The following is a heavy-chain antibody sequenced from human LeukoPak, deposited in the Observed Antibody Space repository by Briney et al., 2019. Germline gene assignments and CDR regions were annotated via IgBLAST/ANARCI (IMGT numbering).Heavy chain of an antibody. CDR3: ARGAVPVRGLYYYYYGMDV. CDR2: INHSGST. J-gene: IGHJ6*02. Sequence: KPSETLSLTCAVYGGSFSGYYWSWIRQPPGEGLEWIGEINHSGSTNYNPSLKSRVTISVDTSKNQFPLKLSSVTAADTAVYYCARGAVPVRGLYYYYYGMDVWGQGTTVTVSS. V-gene: IGHV4-34*01. CDR1: GGSFSGYY. D-gene: IGHD3-10*01.